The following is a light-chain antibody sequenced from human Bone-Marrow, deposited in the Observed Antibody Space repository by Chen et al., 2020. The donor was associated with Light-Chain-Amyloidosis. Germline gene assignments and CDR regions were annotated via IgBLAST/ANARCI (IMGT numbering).Light chain of an antibody. Sequence: SYVLTQPSSVSAAPGQTATIACGGNNIGSTSVHWYQQTPGQAPLLVVYDDSDRPSWIPERLSGSNSGNTATLTISRVEAGDEADYYCQVWDRSSDRPVFGGGTKLTVL. CDR2: DDS. V-gene: IGLV3-21*02. CDR3: QVWDRSSDRPV. CDR1: NIGSTS. J-gene: IGLJ3*02.